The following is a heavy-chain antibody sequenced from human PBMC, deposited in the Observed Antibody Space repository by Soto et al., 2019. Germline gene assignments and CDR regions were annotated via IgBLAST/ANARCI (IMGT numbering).Heavy chain of an antibody. CDR1: GFTFSNAW. Sequence: PVGSLRLSCAASGFTFSNAWMSWVRQAPGKGLEWVGRIKSKTDGGTTDYAAPVKGRFTISRDDSKNTLYLQMNSLKTEDTAVYYCTTDNYDSSGTNCGQRTLVTVSS. CDR3: TTDNYDSSGTN. CDR2: IKSKTDGGTT. J-gene: IGHJ4*02. V-gene: IGHV3-15*01. D-gene: IGHD3-22*01.